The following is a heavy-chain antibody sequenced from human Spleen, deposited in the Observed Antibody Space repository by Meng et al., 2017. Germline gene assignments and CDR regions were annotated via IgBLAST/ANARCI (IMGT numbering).Heavy chain of an antibody. V-gene: IGHV4-4*02. D-gene: IGHD2-15*01. CDR1: GGSMSGGPSSSTNW. J-gene: IGHJ4*02. CDR3: ARGGWSLDY. CDR2: IYHTGTA. Sequence: QVQLQESGPGLVKPSGTLSLTCAVSGGSMSGGPSSSTNWWWSWVRQAPGKGLEWIGEIYHTGTANYNPSLKSRVTISVDKSKNQFSLHLSSVTAADTAVYYCARGGWSLDYWGQGTLVTVSS.